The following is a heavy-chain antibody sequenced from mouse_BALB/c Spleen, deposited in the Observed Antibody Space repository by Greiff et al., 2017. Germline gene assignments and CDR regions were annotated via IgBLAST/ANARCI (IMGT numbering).Heavy chain of an antibody. CDR3: ARGHTTVPRYFDV. J-gene: IGHJ1*01. D-gene: IGHD1-1*01. CDR1: GFTFSSYA. V-gene: IGHV5-6-5*01. Sequence: EVQGVESGGGLVKPGGSLKLSCAASGFTFSSYAMSWVRQTPEKRLEWVASISSGGSTYYPDSVKGRFTISRDNARNILYLQMSSLRSEDTAMYYCARGHTTVPRYFDVWGAGTTVTVSS. CDR2: ISSGGST.